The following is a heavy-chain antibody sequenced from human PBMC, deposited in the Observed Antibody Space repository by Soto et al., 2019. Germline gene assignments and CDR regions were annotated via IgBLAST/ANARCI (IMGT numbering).Heavy chain of an antibody. CDR1: GGSVSSGDHY. V-gene: IGHV4-31*03. CDR3: AIGLSGCYLFDS. CDR2: IYEMETT. Sequence: QVHVQESGPGLVKPSQTLSLTCTVSGGSVSSGDHYWTWLRQHPGKGLEWIGYIYEMETTNYNPSLESRVAISVDTSKIQVYLDVTSVTAADTVVYYCAIGLSGCYLFDSWGQGTLVTVSS. D-gene: IGHD6-19*01. J-gene: IGHJ5*01.